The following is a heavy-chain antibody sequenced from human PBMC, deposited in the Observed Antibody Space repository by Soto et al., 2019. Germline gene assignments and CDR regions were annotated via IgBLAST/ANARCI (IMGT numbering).Heavy chain of an antibody. CDR1: GFTFSSYA. CDR2: ISYDGSNK. CDR3: ARSPYCTNGVCYFYFDY. D-gene: IGHD2-8*01. V-gene: IGHV3-30-3*01. Sequence: QVQLVESGGGVVQPGRSLRLSCAASGFTFSSYAMHWVRQAPGKGLEWVAVISYDGSNKYYADSVKGRFTISRDNSKNTLYLQMNSLRAEDTAVYYCARSPYCTNGVCYFYFDYWGQGTLVTVSS. J-gene: IGHJ4*02.